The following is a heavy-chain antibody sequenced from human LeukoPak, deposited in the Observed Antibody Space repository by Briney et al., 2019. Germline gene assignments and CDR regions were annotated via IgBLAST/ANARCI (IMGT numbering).Heavy chain of an antibody. V-gene: IGHV4-4*09. CDR2: IYTSGST. D-gene: IGHD6-13*01. CDR1: GGSISSYY. CDR3: ARDLLGHSSSWYPHWFDP. J-gene: IGHJ5*02. Sequence: SETLSLTCTVSGGSISSYYWSRIRQPPGKGLEWIGYIYTSGSTNYNPSLKSRVTMSVDTSKNQFSLKLSSVTAADTAVYYCARDLLGHSSSWYPHWFDPWGQGTLVTVSS.